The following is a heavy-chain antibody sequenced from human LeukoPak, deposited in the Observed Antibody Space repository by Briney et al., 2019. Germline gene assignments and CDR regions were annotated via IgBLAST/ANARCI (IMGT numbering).Heavy chain of an antibody. J-gene: IGHJ4*02. CDR1: GFSFSNDW. CDR3: ARGSTTEIGWNY. Sequence: GGSLRLSCVASGFSFSNDWMSWVRQAPGRGLEWVSSISSRSDYIYYADSMKGRFSISRDNAKNSLFLQMNSLRAEDTAVYYCARGSTTEIGWNYWGQGTLVTVSS. V-gene: IGHV3-21*01. D-gene: IGHD1-14*01. CDR2: ISSRSDYI.